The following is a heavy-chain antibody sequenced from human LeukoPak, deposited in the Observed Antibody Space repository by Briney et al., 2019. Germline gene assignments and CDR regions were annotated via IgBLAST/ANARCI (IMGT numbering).Heavy chain of an antibody. Sequence: PSETLSLTCTVSGGSISSYYWSWIRQPPGKGLEWIGYVYYSGSTNYNPSLKSRVTISLDTSKNQFSLKLSSVTAADTAAYYCARDRTYDFWSGHTFAIWGQGTVVTVSS. J-gene: IGHJ3*02. CDR2: VYYSGST. CDR1: GGSISSYY. V-gene: IGHV4-59*01. D-gene: IGHD3-3*01. CDR3: ARDRTYDFWSGHTFAI.